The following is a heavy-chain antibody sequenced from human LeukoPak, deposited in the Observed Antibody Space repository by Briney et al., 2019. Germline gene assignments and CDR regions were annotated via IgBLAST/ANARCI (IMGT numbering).Heavy chain of an antibody. V-gene: IGHV3-66*01. J-gene: IGHJ4*02. CDR1: RFTVSSNY. CDR3: ATYRQVLLPFES. Sequence: GGSLRLSCAASRFTVSSNYMTWVRQAAGKGLEWVSVIYSGGSTYYADSVKGRFTISRDNSKSTLSLQMNSLRAEDTAIYYCATYRQVLLPFESWGQGTLVTVSS. CDR2: IYSGGST. D-gene: IGHD2-8*02.